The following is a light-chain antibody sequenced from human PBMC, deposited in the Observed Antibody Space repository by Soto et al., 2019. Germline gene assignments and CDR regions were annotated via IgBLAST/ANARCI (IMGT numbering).Light chain of an antibody. Sequence: QSVLTQPASVSGSPGQSITISCTGTSSDVGGYNYVSWYQQHPGRAPKLMIYDVNNRPSGVSNRFSGSKSGNTASLTISGLRAEDEADYYCSSYTSGSTGVFGAGTKVTVL. J-gene: IGLJ1*01. CDR2: DVN. CDR3: SSYTSGSTGV. V-gene: IGLV2-14*01. CDR1: SSDVGGYNY.